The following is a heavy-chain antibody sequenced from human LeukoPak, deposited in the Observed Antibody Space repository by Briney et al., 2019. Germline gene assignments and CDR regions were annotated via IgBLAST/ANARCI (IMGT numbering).Heavy chain of an antibody. Sequence: SETLSLTCTVSGYSISSGYYWGWIRQPPGKGLEWIGSIYHSGSTYYNPSLKSRVTISVDTSKNQFSLKLSSVTAADTAVYYCAFRDIGCSGGSCYSWAFDYWGQGTLVTASS. J-gene: IGHJ4*02. V-gene: IGHV4-38-2*02. CDR3: AFRDIGCSGGSCYSWAFDY. CDR2: IYHSGST. D-gene: IGHD2-15*01. CDR1: GYSISSGYY.